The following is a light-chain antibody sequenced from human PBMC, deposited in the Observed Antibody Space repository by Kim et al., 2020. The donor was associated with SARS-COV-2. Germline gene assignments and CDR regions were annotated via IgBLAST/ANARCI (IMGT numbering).Light chain of an antibody. CDR1: SRSIASHY. CDR3: QSYDSSIVV. CDR2: EDN. Sequence: GKTVPITCTQSSRSIASHYVQWYQQRPGRTPTTVIYEDNQRPSGVPDRFSGSIDSSSNSASLTISGLKTEDEADYYCQSYDSSIVVFGGGTQLTVL. J-gene: IGLJ2*01. V-gene: IGLV6-57*01.